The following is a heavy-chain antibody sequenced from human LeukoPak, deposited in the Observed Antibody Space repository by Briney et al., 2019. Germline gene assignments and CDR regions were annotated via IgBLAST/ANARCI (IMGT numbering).Heavy chain of an antibody. J-gene: IGHJ4*02. V-gene: IGHV4-59*01. CDR3: AKGGYYFDY. CDR2: IYYSGST. D-gene: IGHD3-10*01. Sequence: SETLSLTCTVSGGSISNYYWSWIRQPPGKGLEWIGYIYYSGSTNYNPSLKSRVTISVDTSKNQFSLRLRSVTAADTAVYYCAKGGYYFDYWGQGTRVTVSS. CDR1: GGSISNYY.